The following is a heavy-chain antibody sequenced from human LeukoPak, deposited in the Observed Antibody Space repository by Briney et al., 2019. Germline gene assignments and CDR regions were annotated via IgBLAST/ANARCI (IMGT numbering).Heavy chain of an antibody. Sequence: GASVKVSCKASGYTFTSYDINWVRQAPGQGLEWMGGIIPIFGTANYAQKFQGRVTITADKSTSTAYMELSSLRSEDTAVYYCARALGYCSSTSCYSGFYMDVWGKGTTVTVSS. J-gene: IGHJ6*03. CDR3: ARALGYCSSTSCYSGFYMDV. V-gene: IGHV1-69*06. CDR2: IIPIFGTA. CDR1: GYTFTSYD. D-gene: IGHD2-2*01.